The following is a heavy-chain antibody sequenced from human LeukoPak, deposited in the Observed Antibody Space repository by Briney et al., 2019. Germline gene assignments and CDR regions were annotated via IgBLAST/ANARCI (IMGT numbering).Heavy chain of an antibody. Sequence: GSLRLSCAASGFTFSSYAMHWVRQAPGKGLEWVAVISYDGSNKYYADSVKGRFTISRDNFKNTLYLQMNTLRAEDTAVYYCARSPHIGGWYYQVDYWGQGTLATVSS. J-gene: IGHJ4*02. V-gene: IGHV3-30*04. CDR2: ISYDGSNK. D-gene: IGHD6-19*01. CDR3: ARSPHIGGWYYQVDY. CDR1: GFTFSSYA.